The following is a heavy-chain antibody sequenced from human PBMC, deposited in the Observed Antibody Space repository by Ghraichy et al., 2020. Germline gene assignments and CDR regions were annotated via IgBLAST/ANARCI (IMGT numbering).Heavy chain of an antibody. CDR1: GDSISSRNFY. D-gene: IGHD3-16*01. CDR2: FYSSGTT. V-gene: IGHV4-39*01. J-gene: IGHJ4*02. Sequence: SETLSLTCTVSGDSISSRNFYWGWVRQPPGKGLEWIGSFYSSGTTYYIPSLRSRATISVDTSSNQFSLRLTSVTAADTAVYYCARRALGEFPFDSWGQGTLV. CDR3: ARRALGEFPFDS.